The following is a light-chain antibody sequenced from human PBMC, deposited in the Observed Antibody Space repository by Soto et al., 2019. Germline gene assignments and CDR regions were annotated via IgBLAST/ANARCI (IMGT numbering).Light chain of an antibody. V-gene: IGKV3-15*01. Sequence: EIVMTQSPASLSVSPGDGATLSCRASQSVASNVAWYQQKPGQGPRLLIHGASTRAVGVPARFSGSRSGTDFTLTINSLQSEDFAVYYCQQYHNWPPQYTFCQGTKLQIK. CDR2: GAS. J-gene: IGKJ2*01. CDR3: QQYHNWPPQYT. CDR1: QSVASN.